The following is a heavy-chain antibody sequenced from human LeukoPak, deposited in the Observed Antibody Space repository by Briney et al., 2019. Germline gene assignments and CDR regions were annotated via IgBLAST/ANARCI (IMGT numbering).Heavy chain of an antibody. CDR1: GSTFSSYW. CDR2: INTDGSST. J-gene: IGHJ1*01. V-gene: IGHV3-74*01. D-gene: IGHD2-2*01. CDR3: ATYSSSNGREFQY. Sequence: GGSLRLSCAASGSTFSSYWMHWVRQAPGKGLVWVSRINTDGSSTSYADSVKGRFTISRDNAKNTLYLQMNSLRAEDTAVYYCATYSSSNGREFQYWGQGTLVTVSS.